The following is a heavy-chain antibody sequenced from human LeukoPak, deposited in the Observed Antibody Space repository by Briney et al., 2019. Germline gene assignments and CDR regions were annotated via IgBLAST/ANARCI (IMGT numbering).Heavy chain of an antibody. CDR1: GFTFSSYA. V-gene: IGHV3-23*01. CDR2: ISGSGVSGGNT. CDR3: AKSGNNRFDY. D-gene: IGHD4-23*01. J-gene: IGHJ4*02. Sequence: PGGSLRLSRAASGFTFSSYAMSWVRQAPGKGLEWVSNISGSGVSGGNTYYADSVKGRFTISRDNSKNTLYLQMNSLRTEDTAVYYCAKSGNNRFDYWGQGTLVTVSS.